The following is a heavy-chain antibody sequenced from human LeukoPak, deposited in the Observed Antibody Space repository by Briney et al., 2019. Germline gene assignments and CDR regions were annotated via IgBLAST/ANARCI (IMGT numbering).Heavy chain of an antibody. CDR2: IYYSGST. V-gene: IGHV4-61*01. D-gene: IGHD2-15*01. Sequence: SETLSLTCTVSGGSISSSSYYWSWIRQPPGKGLEWIGYIYYSGSTNYNPSLKSRVTISVDTSKNQFSLKLSPVTAADTAVYYCARGLWVAATHFDYWGQGTLVTVSS. CDR1: GGSISSSSYY. CDR3: ARGLWVAATHFDY. J-gene: IGHJ4*02.